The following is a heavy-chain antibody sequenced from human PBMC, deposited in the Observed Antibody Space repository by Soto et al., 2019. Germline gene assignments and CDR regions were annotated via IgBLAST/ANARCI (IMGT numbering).Heavy chain of an antibody. CDR3: AKDKHDIVVVPAAILLGY. Sequence: GGSLRLSCAASGFTFSSYAMSWVRQAPGKGLEWVSAISGSGGSTYYADSVKGRFTISRDNSKNTLYLQMNSLRAEGTAVYYCAKDKHDIVVVPAAILLGYWGQGTLVTVSS. CDR2: ISGSGGST. V-gene: IGHV3-23*01. CDR1: GFTFSSYA. J-gene: IGHJ4*02. D-gene: IGHD2-2*01.